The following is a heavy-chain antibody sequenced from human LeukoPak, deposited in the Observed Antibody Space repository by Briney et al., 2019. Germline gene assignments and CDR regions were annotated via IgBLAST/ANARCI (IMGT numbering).Heavy chain of an antibody. V-gene: IGHV4-38-2*02. Sequence: SQTPSPTRTVFGSSISSGYYWGWIRQPPGKGLEGIGSIYHGGSTYYNPTLKSPVPITVDTSKNQLSLKLSPVTAAATAVYYCAIASRDFGCWGKETLVTV. CDR3: AIASRDFGC. J-gene: IGHJ4*02. CDR2: IYHGGST. CDR1: GSSISSGYY.